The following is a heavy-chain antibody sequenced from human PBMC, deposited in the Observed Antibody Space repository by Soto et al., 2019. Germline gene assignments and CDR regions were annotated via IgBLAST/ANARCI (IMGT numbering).Heavy chain of an antibody. CDR1: GFTFSSYG. CDR3: AKYWPSDYYESSGLFAY. D-gene: IGHD3-22*01. V-gene: IGHV3-30*18. Sequence: QVQLVDSGGGVVQPGRSLRLSCAASGFTFSSYGMHWVRQAPGKGLEWVAVISYDGSNKYYADSVKGRCTISRDNSKNTLNKQMNSMRSEDTAVFYCAKYWPSDYYESSGLFAYGGQGTLVTVSS. J-gene: IGHJ4*02. CDR2: ISYDGSNK.